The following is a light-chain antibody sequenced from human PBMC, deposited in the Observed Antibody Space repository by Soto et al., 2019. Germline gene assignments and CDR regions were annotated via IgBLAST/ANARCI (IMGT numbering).Light chain of an antibody. CDR3: QQYGSSPRT. J-gene: IGKJ1*01. CDR1: QSVSSSY. V-gene: IGKV3-20*01. CDR2: GAS. Sequence: EIVLTQSPATLSLSPGERATLSCRASQSVSSSYLAWYQQKPGQAPRLLIYGASSRATGIPDRFSGSGSGTDFTLTISRLEPEDFAVYYCQQYGSSPRTFGQGTKGGYQ.